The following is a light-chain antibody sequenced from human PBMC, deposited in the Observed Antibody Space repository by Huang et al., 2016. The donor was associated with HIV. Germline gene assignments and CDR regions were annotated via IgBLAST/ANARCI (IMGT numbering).Light chain of an antibody. CDR2: AAS. CDR3: QQLNSYPLT. V-gene: IGKV1-9*01. CDR1: QGISSY. J-gene: IGKJ4*01. Sequence: IQLTQSPSSLSASVGDRVTITCRASQGISSYLAWYQQKPGKATKLLIYAASTLQSGVPSRFSGSESGTDFTLTISSLQPEDFATYYCQQLNSYPLTFGGGTKVEIK.